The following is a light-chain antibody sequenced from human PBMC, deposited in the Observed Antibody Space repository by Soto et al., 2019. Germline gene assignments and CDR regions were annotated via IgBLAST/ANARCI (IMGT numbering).Light chain of an antibody. CDR2: KVS. V-gene: IGKV2-30*01. J-gene: IGKJ1*01. CDR1: QSLVYSDGNTY. Sequence: DVVMTQSPLSLPVTLGQPASMSCNSSQSLVYSDGNTYLSWFHQRPGQSPRRLIYKVSNRDSGVPDKFRGSGSGTDFALHITRVEAEDVGLYYCMQNAHGPVAFGPGTKVEIK. CDR3: MQNAHGPVA.